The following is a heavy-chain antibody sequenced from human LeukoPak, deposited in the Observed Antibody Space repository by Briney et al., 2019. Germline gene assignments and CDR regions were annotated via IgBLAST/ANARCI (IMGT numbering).Heavy chain of an antibody. J-gene: IGHJ5*02. D-gene: IGHD4-17*01. CDR2: INPSGGST. Sequence: ASVTVSFTASGYTFTNIYMHWGRHAPGQGLDWMGVINPSGGSTSYAKKFQGRVTMTRDTSTTTVYMELSSLRSEDTAVYYCARDDNGDNWFDPWGQGTLVTVSS. V-gene: IGHV1-46*01. CDR1: GYTFTNIY. CDR3: ARDDNGDNWFDP.